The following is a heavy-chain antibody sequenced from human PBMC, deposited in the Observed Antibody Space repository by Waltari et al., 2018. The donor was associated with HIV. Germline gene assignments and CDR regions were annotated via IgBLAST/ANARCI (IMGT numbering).Heavy chain of an antibody. CDR1: GFSFSDYY. D-gene: IGHD3-3*01. CDR3: ARTKYDLWSGSYFDS. V-gene: IGHV3-11*01. Sequence: QVQLVESGGGLVKPGGSLRLSCVASGFSFSDYYMSWIRLAPGKGLEWVSSMSSRGNNTHYADSVQGRITISRDNAKNSLYLQMNTLRAEDTAVYYCARTKYDLWSGSYFDSWGQGTLVTVSS. J-gene: IGHJ5*01. CDR2: MSSRGNNT.